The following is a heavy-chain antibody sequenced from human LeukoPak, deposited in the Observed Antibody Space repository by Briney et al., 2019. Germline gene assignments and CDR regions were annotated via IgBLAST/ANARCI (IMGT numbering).Heavy chain of an antibody. J-gene: IGHJ5*02. V-gene: IGHV4-59*01. CDR1: GGSISSYY. Sequence: SETLSLTCTVSGGSISSYYWSWIRQPPGKGLEWIGYIYYSGSTNYNPSLKSRVTISVDTSKNQFSLRLSSVTAADTAVYYCARDTHSEGFDPWGQGTLVTVSS. D-gene: IGHD5-18*01. CDR2: IYYSGST. CDR3: ARDTHSEGFDP.